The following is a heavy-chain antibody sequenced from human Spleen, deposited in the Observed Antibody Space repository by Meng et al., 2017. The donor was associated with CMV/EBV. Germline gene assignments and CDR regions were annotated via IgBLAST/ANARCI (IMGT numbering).Heavy chain of an antibody. J-gene: IGHJ3*01. CDR3: ARDIGYSSGWYFGTFDV. Sequence: SETLSLTCTVSGASVNSGSSYWSWIRQPPEKGLEWIGYVYHSDSSNYNPSLKSRASISVDTSKNQVSLKLSSVTAADTAVYYCARDIGYSSGWYFGTFDVWGQGTMVTVSS. D-gene: IGHD6-19*01. CDR2: VYHSDSS. V-gene: IGHV4-61*01. CDR1: GASVNSGSSY.